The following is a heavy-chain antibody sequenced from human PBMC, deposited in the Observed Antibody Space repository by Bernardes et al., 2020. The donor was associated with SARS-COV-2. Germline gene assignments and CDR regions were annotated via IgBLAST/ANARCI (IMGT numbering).Heavy chain of an antibody. D-gene: IGHD3-9*01. J-gene: IGHJ6*02. CDR3: ARGGTYYDILTGYQNYYYGMDV. Sequence: GGSLRLSCAASGFTFSSYEMNWVRQAPGKGLEWVSYISSSGSTIYYADSVKGRFTISRDNAKNSLYLQMNSLRAEDTAVYYCARGGTYYDILTGYQNYYYGMDVWGQGTTVTV. CDR1: GFTFSSYE. V-gene: IGHV3-48*03. CDR2: ISSSGSTI.